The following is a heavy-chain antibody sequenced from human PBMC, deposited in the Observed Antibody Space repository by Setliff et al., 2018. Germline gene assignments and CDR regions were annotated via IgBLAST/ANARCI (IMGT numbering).Heavy chain of an antibody. Sequence: SETLSLTCSVYGESFSNNYWSWIRQTPGKGLEWIGESNHGGSTSYHPSLKSRLTMSVDTSKNQFSLKLTSVTAADTAVHYCARLSWNGLRYYGLDVWGQGTTVTVSS. CDR1: GESFSNNY. D-gene: IGHD3-3*01. CDR3: ARLSWNGLRYYGLDV. V-gene: IGHV4-34*01. J-gene: IGHJ6*02. CDR2: SNHGGST.